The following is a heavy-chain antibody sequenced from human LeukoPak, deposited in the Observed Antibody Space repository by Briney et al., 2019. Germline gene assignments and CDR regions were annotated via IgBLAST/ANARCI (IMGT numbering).Heavy chain of an antibody. CDR1: GYSFTSDW. D-gene: IGHD6-6*01. J-gene: IGHJ5*02. Sequence: GESLKISCKGSGYSFTSDWIGWVRQMRGKGLEWMGIIYPGDSDTRYSPSFQGQVTISADKSISTAYLQWSSLKASDTAMYYCARNWKYSSSLLDWFDPWGQGTLVTVSS. CDR2: IYPGDSDT. V-gene: IGHV5-51*01. CDR3: ARNWKYSSSLLDWFDP.